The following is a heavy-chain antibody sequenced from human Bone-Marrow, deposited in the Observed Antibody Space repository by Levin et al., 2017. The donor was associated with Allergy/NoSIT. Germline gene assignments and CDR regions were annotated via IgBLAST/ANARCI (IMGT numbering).Heavy chain of an antibody. J-gene: IGHJ4*02. V-gene: IGHV3-9*01. CDR1: GFTFDDYA. Sequence: SLKISCAASGFTFDDYAMHWVRQAPGKGLEWVSGISWNSGAIDYADSVKGRFTISRDNAKNSLYLQMDSLRAEDTALYYCAKVRDIAAAGPIFFDYWGQGTLVTVSS. CDR3: AKVRDIAAAGPIFFDY. D-gene: IGHD6-13*01. CDR2: ISWNSGAI.